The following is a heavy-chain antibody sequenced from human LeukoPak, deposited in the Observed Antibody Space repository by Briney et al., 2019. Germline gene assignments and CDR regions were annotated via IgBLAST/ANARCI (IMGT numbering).Heavy chain of an antibody. J-gene: IGHJ4*02. V-gene: IGHV3-23*01. D-gene: IGHD4-17*01. Sequence: GGSLRLSCAASGFTFSSYAMSWVRQAPGKGLEWVSAISPSDGNTFYARSVRGRFTISRDNSKNTLSLQMHSLRAEDTALYYCAKDSSVPYGITDWGQGTLVTVSS. CDR2: ISPSDGNT. CDR1: GFTFSSYA. CDR3: AKDSSVPYGITD.